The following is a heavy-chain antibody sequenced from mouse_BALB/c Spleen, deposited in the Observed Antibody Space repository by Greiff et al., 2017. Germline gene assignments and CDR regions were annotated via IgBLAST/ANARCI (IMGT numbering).Heavy chain of an antibody. CDR3: ASHYYGFDY. Sequence: EVKLMESGGDLVKPGGSLKLSCAASGFTFSSYGMSWVRQTPDKRLEWVATISSGGSYTYYPDSVKGRFTISRDNAKNTLYLQMSSLKSEDTAMYYCASHYYGFDYWGQGTTLTVSS. D-gene: IGHD1-1*01. CDR2: ISSGGSYT. CDR1: GFTFSSYG. J-gene: IGHJ2*01. V-gene: IGHV5-6*01.